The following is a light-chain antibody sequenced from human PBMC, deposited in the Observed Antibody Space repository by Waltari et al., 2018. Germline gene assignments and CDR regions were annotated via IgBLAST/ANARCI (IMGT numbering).Light chain of an antibody. Sequence: EIVLTQSPATLSLSPGERATLSCRASQSVSSYLAWTQHKPGQAPRLLICDASNRATGIPARFSGSGSVTDFTLTISSLEPEDSAVYYCQHRSDWPKVTFGQGTRLEIK. J-gene: IGKJ5*01. CDR3: QHRSDWPKVT. CDR1: QSVSSY. CDR2: DAS. V-gene: IGKV3-11*01.